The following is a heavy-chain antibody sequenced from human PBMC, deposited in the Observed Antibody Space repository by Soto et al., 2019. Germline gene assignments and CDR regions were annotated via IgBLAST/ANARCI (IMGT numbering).Heavy chain of an antibody. CDR1: GFTFNNYW. J-gene: IGHJ4*02. Sequence: GGSLRLSCAASGFTFNNYWMHWVRQAPGKGLVWVSRINPDGSSTNYADSVKGRFTISRDNAKNTLYLQMNSLRADDTAVYYCASSKDQAYWGQGTLVTISS. CDR2: INPDGSST. CDR3: ASSKDQAY. D-gene: IGHD2-2*01. V-gene: IGHV3-74*01.